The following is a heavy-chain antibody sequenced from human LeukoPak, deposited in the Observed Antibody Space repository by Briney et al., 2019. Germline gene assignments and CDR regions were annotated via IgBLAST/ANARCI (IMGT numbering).Heavy chain of an antibody. CDR2: ISGSGGST. Sequence: GGSLRLSCAASGFTFSSYAMSWVRQAPGKGLEWVSAISGSGGSTYYADSVKGRFTISRDNSKNTLYLQMNSPRAEDTAVYYCAKDLDDILAFDYWGQGTLVTVSS. V-gene: IGHV3-23*01. CDR1: GFTFSSYA. CDR3: AKDLDDILAFDY. D-gene: IGHD3-9*01. J-gene: IGHJ4*02.